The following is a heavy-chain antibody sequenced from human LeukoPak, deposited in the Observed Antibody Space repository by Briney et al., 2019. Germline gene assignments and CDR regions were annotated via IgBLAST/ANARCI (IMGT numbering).Heavy chain of an antibody. Sequence: ASVTVSCKASGYTFTSYYMHWVRQAPGQGLDWMGIINPSGGSTSYAQKFQGRVTMTRDTSTNTVYMQLSRLRSEDTAVYYCARDRISPSGGYSYGNVFDYWGQGTLVTVSS. CDR3: ARDRISPSGGYSYGNVFDY. CDR1: GYTFTSYY. J-gene: IGHJ4*02. D-gene: IGHD5-18*01. CDR2: INPSGGST. V-gene: IGHV1-46*01.